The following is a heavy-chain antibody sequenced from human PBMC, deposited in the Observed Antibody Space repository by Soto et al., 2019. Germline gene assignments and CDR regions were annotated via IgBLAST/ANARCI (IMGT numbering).Heavy chain of an antibody. V-gene: IGHV1-3*01. J-gene: IGHJ4*02. CDR3: ARDSSDQLLGGDDFDD. Sequence: QVQLVQSGAEVKKPGASVQVSCKASGYTFTSYAMHWVRQAPGQRLEWMGWINAGNGNTKYSQEFQGRVTITRDTSASTAYMELSSLRSEDTAVYYCARDSSDQLLGGDDFDDWGQGTLVTVSS. D-gene: IGHD2-2*01. CDR1: GYTFTSYA. CDR2: INAGNGNT.